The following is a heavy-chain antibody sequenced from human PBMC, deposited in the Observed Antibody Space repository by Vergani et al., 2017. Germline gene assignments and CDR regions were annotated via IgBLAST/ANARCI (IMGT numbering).Heavy chain of an antibody. D-gene: IGHD2-2*01. J-gene: IGHJ1*01. Sequence: EVQLLESGGGLVQPGGSLRLSCAASGFTFSSYAMSWVRQAPGKGLEWVSAISGSGGSTYYADSVKGRFTISRDNSKNTLYLQMNSLRAEDTAVYDCANGLGYCSSTSCYHAEYFQHWGQGTLVTVSS. CDR1: GFTFSSYA. V-gene: IGHV3-23*01. CDR2: ISGSGGST. CDR3: ANGLGYCSSTSCYHAEYFQH.